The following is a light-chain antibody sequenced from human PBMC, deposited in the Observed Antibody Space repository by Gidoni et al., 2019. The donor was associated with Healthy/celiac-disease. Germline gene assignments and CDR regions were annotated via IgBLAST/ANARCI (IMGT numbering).Light chain of an antibody. CDR2: AAS. J-gene: IGKJ4*01. Sequence: DIQMTQAPSSLSASVGDRVTITCRASQSISSYLNWYQQKPGKAPKLLIYAASSLQSGVPSRFSVSGYGTDFTLTISSLQPEDFATYYCQQSYSTPLTFGGGTKVELK. V-gene: IGKV1-39*01. CDR3: QQSYSTPLT. CDR1: QSISSY.